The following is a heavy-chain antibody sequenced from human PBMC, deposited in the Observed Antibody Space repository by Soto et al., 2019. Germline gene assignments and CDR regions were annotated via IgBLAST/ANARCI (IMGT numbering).Heavy chain of an antibody. CDR3: TRGYYGPAY. CDR1: GFTFSSYF. J-gene: IGHJ4*02. V-gene: IGHV3-74*01. D-gene: IGHD3-10*01. Sequence: EVQLVESGGGSVQPGGSLRLSCAASGFTFSSYFMYWVRQAPGKGLVWVSRIDNDGGTTNYADSVKGRFTISRDNAKNTLDLQMNSLRAEDTAVYYCTRGYYGPAYWGQGTLVTVSS. CDR2: IDNDGGTT.